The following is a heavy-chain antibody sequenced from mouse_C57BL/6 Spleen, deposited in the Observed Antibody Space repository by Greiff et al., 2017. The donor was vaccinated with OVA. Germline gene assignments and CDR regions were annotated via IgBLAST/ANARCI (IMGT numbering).Heavy chain of an antibody. CDR1: GYSITSGYY. CDR2: ISYDGSN. D-gene: IGHD1-1*01. CDR3: ASRALYYYGSGSDY. J-gene: IGHJ2*01. V-gene: IGHV3-6*01. Sequence: EVQLQESGPGLVKPSQSLSLTCSVTGYSITSGYYWNWIRQFPGNKLEWMGYISYDGSNNYNPSLKNRISITRDTSKNQFFLKLNSVTTEDTATYYCASRALYYYGSGSDYWGQGTTLTVSS.